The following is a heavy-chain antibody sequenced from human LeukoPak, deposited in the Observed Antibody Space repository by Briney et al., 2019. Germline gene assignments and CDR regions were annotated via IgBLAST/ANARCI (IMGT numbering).Heavy chain of an antibody. V-gene: IGHV3-7*01. J-gene: IGHJ4*01. CDR1: GFTFSSYA. Sequence: PGGSLRLSCAASGFTFSSYAMSWVRQAPGKGLEWVANIKQDGSEKYYVDSVKGRFTISRDNVKNSLYLQMNSLRAEDTAVYYCARWGLNIAAVAYDYWGHGTLVTVSS. D-gene: IGHD6-13*01. CDR3: ARWGLNIAAVAYDY. CDR2: IKQDGSEK.